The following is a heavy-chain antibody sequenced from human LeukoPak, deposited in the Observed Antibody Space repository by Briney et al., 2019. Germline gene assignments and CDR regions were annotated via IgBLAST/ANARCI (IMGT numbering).Heavy chain of an antibody. CDR3: TTDGLSSGWSLDY. J-gene: IGHJ4*02. CDR1: GFTFSNAW. V-gene: IGHV3-15*01. CDR2: IKSETDGETT. Sequence: GGSLRLSCAASGFTFSNAWMSWVRQAPGKGLEWVGRIKSETDGETTDYAAPVKDRFTISRDDSKDTLYLQMSSLQTEDTAVYYGTTDGLSSGWSLDYWGQGTLVTVSS. D-gene: IGHD6-19*01.